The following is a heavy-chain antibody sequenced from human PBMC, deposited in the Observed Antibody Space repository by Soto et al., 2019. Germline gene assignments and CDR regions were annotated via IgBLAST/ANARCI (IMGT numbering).Heavy chain of an antibody. Sequence: QVQLQESGPGLVKPSETLSLTCTVSGGSISSYYWCWIRQPPGKGREWIGYIYYSGSTNYNPSLKSRVTISVDTSKNQFSLKLSSVTAADTAVYYCARCVSGGSCYLFDYWGQGTLVTVSS. CDR1: GGSISSYY. J-gene: IGHJ4*02. D-gene: IGHD2-15*01. V-gene: IGHV4-59*01. CDR3: ARCVSGGSCYLFDY. CDR2: IYYSGST.